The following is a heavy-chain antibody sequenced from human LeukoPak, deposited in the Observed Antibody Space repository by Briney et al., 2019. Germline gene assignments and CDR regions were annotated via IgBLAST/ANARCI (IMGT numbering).Heavy chain of an antibody. CDR2: INDSGSST. CDR3: AKALYCSGSSPDF. CDR1: GFTFRNYA. V-gene: IGHV3-23*01. D-gene: IGHD3-10*01. Sequence: PGGSLRLSCAASGFTFRNYAMTWVRQAPGKGLEWVSGINDSGSSTYYADSVKGRLTISRDNAKNTVYLQMNSLRVEDTAVYYCAKALYCSGSSPDFWGQGTLVTVSS. J-gene: IGHJ4*02.